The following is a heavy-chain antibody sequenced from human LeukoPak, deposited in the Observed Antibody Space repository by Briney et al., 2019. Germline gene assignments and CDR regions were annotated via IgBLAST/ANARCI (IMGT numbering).Heavy chain of an antibody. V-gene: IGHV4-31*03. D-gene: IGHD3-16*01. CDR2: IYYSGST. CDR1: GGSISSGGYY. Sequence: ASQTLSLTCTVSGGSISSGGYYWSWIRQHPGKGLEWIGYIYYSGSTYYNPSLKSRVTISVDTSKNQFSLKLSSVTAADTAVYYCARHFTDVLRTASNAFDIWGRGTKVTVSS. J-gene: IGHJ3*02. CDR3: ARHFTDVLRTASNAFDI.